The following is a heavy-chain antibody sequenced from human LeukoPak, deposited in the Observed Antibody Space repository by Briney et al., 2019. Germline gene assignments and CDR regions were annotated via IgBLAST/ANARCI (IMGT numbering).Heavy chain of an antibody. Sequence: GGSLRLSCAASGFTFSNYAMNWVRQAPGKGLEWVSAISGSGGSTDYADSVRGRFTISRDNSKNTLGLQMNSLRAEDTAVYYCARDTSDAGLLEGPGGTFDYWGQGTLVTVSS. CDR1: GFTFSNYA. J-gene: IGHJ4*02. CDR2: ISGSGGST. D-gene: IGHD3-22*01. V-gene: IGHV3-23*01. CDR3: ARDTSDAGLLEGPGGTFDY.